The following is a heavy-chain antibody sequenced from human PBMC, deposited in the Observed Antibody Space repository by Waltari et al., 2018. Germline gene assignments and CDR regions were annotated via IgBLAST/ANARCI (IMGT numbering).Heavy chain of an antibody. CDR3: ATDLFASGM. J-gene: IGHJ4*02. Sequence: QVQLVQSGAEVKKPGASVKVSCKVSGYTLTELSMHWVRQAPGKGLGWMGGFGPEDGETIYDQKFQGRVTMTVDTSTDTAYMELTSLRSEDTAVYYCATDLFASGMWGQGTLVTVSS. D-gene: IGHD3-10*01. V-gene: IGHV1-24*01. CDR2: FGPEDGET. CDR1: GYTLTELS.